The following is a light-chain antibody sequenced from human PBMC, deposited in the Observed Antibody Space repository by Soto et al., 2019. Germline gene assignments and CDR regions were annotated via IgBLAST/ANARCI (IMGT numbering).Light chain of an antibody. CDR3: QQYDNWPRT. J-gene: IGKJ1*01. CDR1: QSVSSSY. CDR2: DAS. Sequence: EIVLTQSPGTLSLSPGERATLSCRASQSVSSSYLAWYQQEPGQPPRLLIYDASTRATGIPSRFSGSGSGTEFTLTISSLKSEDFAVYYCQQYDNWPRTFGQGTKVDIK. V-gene: IGKV3-15*01.